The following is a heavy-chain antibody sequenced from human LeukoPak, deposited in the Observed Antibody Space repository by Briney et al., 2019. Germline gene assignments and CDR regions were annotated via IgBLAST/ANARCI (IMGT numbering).Heavy chain of an antibody. Sequence: LWASVKVSCKASGYTFTSYAMHWVRQAPGQRLEWMGWINAGNGNTKYSQKFQGRVTITRDTSASTAYMELSSLRSEDTAVYYCARATRYFDWLLSGKYDYWGQGTLVTVSS. J-gene: IGHJ4*02. D-gene: IGHD3-9*01. V-gene: IGHV1-3*01. CDR3: ARATRYFDWLLSGKYDY. CDR2: INAGNGNT. CDR1: GYTFTSYA.